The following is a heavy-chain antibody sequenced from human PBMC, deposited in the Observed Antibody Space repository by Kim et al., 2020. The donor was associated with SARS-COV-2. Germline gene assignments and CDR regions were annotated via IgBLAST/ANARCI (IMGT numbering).Heavy chain of an antibody. J-gene: IGHJ2*01. D-gene: IGHD1-26*01. CDR3: TRGRYRYSGNYFWYFDL. CDR2: IWYDGSNQ. V-gene: IGHV3-33*08. CDR1: RFNFDTYD. Sequence: GGSLRLSCAASRFNFDTYDMNWVRQAPGKGLEWVAVIWYDGSNQFYGDAVKGRFTISRDNSKNTLYLHMDSLRAEDTAVYYCTRGRYRYSGNYFWYFDLWGRGTPVTVSS.